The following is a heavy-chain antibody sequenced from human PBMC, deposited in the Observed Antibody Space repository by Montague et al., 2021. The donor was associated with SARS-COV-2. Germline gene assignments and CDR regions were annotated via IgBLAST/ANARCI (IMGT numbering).Heavy chain of an antibody. Sequence: SETLSLTYTVSGVSISSAHYWWGWVRQTPGKGLEWIGNIFYDGTSRSNPSLNSRVTISVDTSKSKLSLRLSSVTAVDTAVYFCARHKSWNVAPYYIYDWGQGTVVTVSS. D-gene: IGHD1-1*01. CDR2: IFYDGTS. V-gene: IGHV4-39*01. CDR3: ARHKSWNVAPYYIYD. J-gene: IGHJ4*02. CDR1: GVSISSAHYW.